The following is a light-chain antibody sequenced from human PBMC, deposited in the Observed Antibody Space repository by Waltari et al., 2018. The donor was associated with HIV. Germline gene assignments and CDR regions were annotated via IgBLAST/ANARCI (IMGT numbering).Light chain of an antibody. V-gene: IGKV2-28*01. CDR1: QSLLHSNGYNY. J-gene: IGKJ2*01. CDR2: LGS. CDR3: MQALQTPYT. Sequence: DIVMTQSSLSLPVTPGKPASISCKSSQSLLHSNGYNYLDWYLQKPGQSPQLLIYLGSNRASGVPDRFSGSGSGRDFTLKINRVEAEDVGIYYCMQALQTPYTFGQGTKLEIK.